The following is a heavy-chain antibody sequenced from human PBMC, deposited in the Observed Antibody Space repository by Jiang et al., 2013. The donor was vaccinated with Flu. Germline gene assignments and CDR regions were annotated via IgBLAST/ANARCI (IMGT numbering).Heavy chain of an antibody. Sequence: VESGAEVKKPGESVNISCQGSGNSFTNYWIAWVRQMPGKGLEWMGIIYPDDSDTRYSPSFQGQVTISVDKSIRTAYLHWSSLRASDTAMYYCARHYRAVAGTGFDLWGQGTLVTVSS. CDR2: IYPDDSDT. CDR1: GNSFTNYW. J-gene: IGHJ4*02. CDR3: ARHYRAVAGTGFDL. V-gene: IGHV5-51*01. D-gene: IGHD6-13*01.